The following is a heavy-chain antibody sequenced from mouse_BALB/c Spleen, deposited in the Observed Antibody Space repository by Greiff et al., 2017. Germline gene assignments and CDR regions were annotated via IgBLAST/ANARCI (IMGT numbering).Heavy chain of an antibody. CDR1: GYTFTSYW. J-gene: IGHJ1*01. CDR2: ITPSTGYT. V-gene: IGHV1-7*01. Sequence: QVQLQQSGAELANPVASVKMSCKASGYTFTSYWLHWVKQRPGQGLEWIGYITPSTGYTEYNQKFKDKATLTAYKSSSTAYMKLRSLTSEDSAVYYCTRGPWYFEDWGAGTTVTDSS. CDR3: TRGPWYFED.